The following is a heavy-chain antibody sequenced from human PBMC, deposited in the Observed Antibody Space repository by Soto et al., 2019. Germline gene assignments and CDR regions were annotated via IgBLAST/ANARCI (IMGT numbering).Heavy chain of an antibody. CDR3: VRRHVSATGIDWFDP. V-gene: IGHV1-3*01. Sequence: GASVKVSCKASGYTFTSYGIHWVRQAPGQRLEWMGWINAANGDTKYSPKFQGRVTITRDTSASTAYMELSSLRSEDTAVYYCVRRHVSATGIDWFDPWRQGTLVTVSA. CDR2: INAANGDT. CDR1: GYTFTSYG. J-gene: IGHJ5*02. D-gene: IGHD6-13*01.